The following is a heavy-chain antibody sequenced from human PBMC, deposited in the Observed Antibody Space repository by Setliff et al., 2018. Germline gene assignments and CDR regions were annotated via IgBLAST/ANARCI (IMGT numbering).Heavy chain of an antibody. CDR1: GYTFTSYG. V-gene: IGHV7-4-1*02. Sequence: GASVKVSCKASGYTFTSYGISWVRQAPGQGLEWMGWINTYTGNPTYAQGFTGRFVFSLDTSVSTAYLQISSLKAEDTAVYYCARPYSSSARWYFDLWGRGTLVTV. CDR2: INTYTGNP. D-gene: IGHD6-6*01. J-gene: IGHJ2*01. CDR3: ARPYSSSARWYFDL.